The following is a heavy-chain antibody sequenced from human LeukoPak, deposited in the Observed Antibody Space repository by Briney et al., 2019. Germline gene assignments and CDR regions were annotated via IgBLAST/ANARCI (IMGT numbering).Heavy chain of an antibody. D-gene: IGHD1-26*01. Sequence: GGSLRLSCAASGFTFSSYTMNWVRQAPGKGLEWVSSISTGSSYIYYADSVKGRFTISRDNSKNTLYLKMNSLRAEDTAVYYCAKGHGWEASYYYYYMDVWGKGTTVTISS. V-gene: IGHV3-21*01. CDR2: ISTGSSYI. CDR1: GFTFSSYT. CDR3: AKGHGWEASYYYYYMDV. J-gene: IGHJ6*03.